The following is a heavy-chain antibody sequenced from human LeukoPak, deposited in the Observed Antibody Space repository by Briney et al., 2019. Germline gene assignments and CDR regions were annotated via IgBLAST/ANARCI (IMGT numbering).Heavy chain of an antibody. CDR2: INRSGDST. V-gene: IGHV1-46*01. Sequence: GASVKVSCKASGGTFSSYAISWVRQAPGQGLEWMGIINRSGDSTSYAQKFQGRVTMTRDMSTNTVYMELSSLRSEDTAVYYCAREGHDAFDMWGQGTMVIVSS. CDR3: AREGHDAFDM. J-gene: IGHJ3*02. CDR1: GGTFSSYA.